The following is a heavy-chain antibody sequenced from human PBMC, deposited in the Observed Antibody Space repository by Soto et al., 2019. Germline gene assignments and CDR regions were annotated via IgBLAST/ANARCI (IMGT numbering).Heavy chain of an antibody. CDR1: GFTFSSYA. CDR3: ARDKEERNGLDAFDI. CDR2: ISYDGSNK. Sequence: PGGSLRLSCAASGFTFSSYAMHWVRQAPGKGLEWVAVISYDGSNKYYADSVKGRFTISRDNSKNTLYLQMNSLRAEDTAVYYCARDKEERNGLDAFDIWGQGTMVTVSS. D-gene: IGHD2-8*01. J-gene: IGHJ3*02. V-gene: IGHV3-30-3*01.